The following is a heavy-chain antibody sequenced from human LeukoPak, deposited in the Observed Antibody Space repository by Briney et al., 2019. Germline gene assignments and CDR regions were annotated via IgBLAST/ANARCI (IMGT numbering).Heavy chain of an antibody. CDR3: TPFDY. Sequence: GGSLRLSCTASGFTFSNFWMGWVRQAPGKGLEWVSSISSSSSYIYYADSVKGRFTISRDNAKNSLYLQMNSLRAEDTAVYYCTPFDYWGQGTLVTVSS. V-gene: IGHV3-21*01. CDR2: ISSSSSYI. J-gene: IGHJ4*02. CDR1: GFTFSNFW.